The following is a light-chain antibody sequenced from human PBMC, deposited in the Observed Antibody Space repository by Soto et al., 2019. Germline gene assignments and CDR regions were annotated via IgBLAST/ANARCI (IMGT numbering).Light chain of an antibody. CDR2: DAS. Sequence: ELVLTQYQGTLSLSPGERATLSCRASQTVRNNYLAWYQQKPGQAPRLLIYDASSRATGIPARVSGSGSGTDFTLTISRLEPEDFAVYYCQQFSSYPLTFGGGTKVDIK. V-gene: IGKV3-20*01. CDR1: QTVRNNY. J-gene: IGKJ4*01. CDR3: QQFSSYPLT.